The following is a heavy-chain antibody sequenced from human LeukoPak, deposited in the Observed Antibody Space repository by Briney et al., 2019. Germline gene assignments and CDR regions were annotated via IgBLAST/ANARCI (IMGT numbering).Heavy chain of an antibody. CDR3: AGALGVTDAFDI. CDR1: GFTFSSYS. V-gene: IGHV3-21*01. J-gene: IGHJ3*02. Sequence: GGSLRLSCAASGFTFSSYSTNWVRQAPGKGLEWVSSISSSSSYIYYADSVKGRFTISRDNAKNSLYLQMNSLRVEDTAVYYCAGALGVTDAFDIWGQGTMVTVSS. D-gene: IGHD3-16*01. CDR2: ISSSSSYI.